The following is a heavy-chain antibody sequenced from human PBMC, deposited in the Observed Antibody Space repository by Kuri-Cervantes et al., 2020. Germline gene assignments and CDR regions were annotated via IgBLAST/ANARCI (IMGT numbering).Heavy chain of an antibody. CDR2: IYYSGST. J-gene: IGHJ6*02. CDR1: GGSFSGYY. V-gene: IGHV4-59*01. CDR3: ARDSSSYYYYGMDV. Sequence: SETLSLTCAVYGGSFSGYYWSWIRQPPGKGLEWIGYIYYSGSTNYNPSLKSRVTTSVDTSKNQFSLKLSSVTAADTAVYYCARDSSSYYYYGMDVWGQGTTVTVSS. D-gene: IGHD6-6*01.